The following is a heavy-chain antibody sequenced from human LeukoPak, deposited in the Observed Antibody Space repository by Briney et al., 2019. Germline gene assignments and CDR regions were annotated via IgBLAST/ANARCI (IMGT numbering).Heavy chain of an antibody. J-gene: IGHJ4*02. CDR1: GFTVSSNY. Sequence: GGSLRLSCAASGFTVSSNYMSWVRQAPGKGLEWVSVIYSGGSTYYADSVEGRFTISRDNSKNTLYLQMNSLRAEDTAVYYCATSELDSSGSPARIDYWGQGTLVTVSS. CDR3: ATSELDSSGSPARIDY. D-gene: IGHD3-22*01. CDR2: IYSGGST. V-gene: IGHV3-66*01.